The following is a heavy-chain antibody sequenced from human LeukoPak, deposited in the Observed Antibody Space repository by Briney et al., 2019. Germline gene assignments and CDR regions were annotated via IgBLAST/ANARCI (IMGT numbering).Heavy chain of an antibody. CDR3: AKDLRGAGFDY. CDR1: GFTFRSYD. J-gene: IGHJ4*02. CDR2: ISQTGGDT. Sequence: GGSLRLSCAASGFTFRSYDMTWVRQAPGKGLEWVSLISQTGGDTYYADSVKGWFTISRDNSKNMLFLQMSSLRAEDTAVYYCAKDLRGAGFDYWGQGNLVTVSS. D-gene: IGHD1-26*01. V-gene: IGHV3-23*01.